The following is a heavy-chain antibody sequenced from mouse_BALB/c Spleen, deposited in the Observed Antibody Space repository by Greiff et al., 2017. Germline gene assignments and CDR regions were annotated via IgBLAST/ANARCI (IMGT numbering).Heavy chain of an antibody. J-gene: IGHJ3*01. CDR2: ISYSGST. CDR1: GYSITSDYA. Sequence: DVQLQESGPGLVKPSQSLSLTCTVTGYSITSDYAWNWIRQFPGNKLEWMGYISYSGSTSYNPSLKSRISITRDTSKNQFFLQLNSVTTEDTATYYCARSDDGYLAWFAYWGQGTLVTVSA. D-gene: IGHD2-3*01. CDR3: ARSDDGYLAWFAY. V-gene: IGHV3-2*02.